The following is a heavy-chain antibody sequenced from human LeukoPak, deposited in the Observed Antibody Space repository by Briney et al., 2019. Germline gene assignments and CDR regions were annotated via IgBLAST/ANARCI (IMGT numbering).Heavy chain of an antibody. D-gene: IGHD2-21*02. CDR3: ARDFAHRRVVTTHIGLDP. V-gene: IGHV1-18*01. CDR2: ISAYNGYT. CDR1: GYTFTSYG. Sequence: ASVKVSCKASGYTFTSYGISWVRQAPGQGLEWMGWISAYNGYTNYAQKLQGRVTVTTDASTSTAYMELRSLRSDDTAVYYCARDFAHRRVVTTHIGLDPWGQGTLVTVSS. J-gene: IGHJ5*02.